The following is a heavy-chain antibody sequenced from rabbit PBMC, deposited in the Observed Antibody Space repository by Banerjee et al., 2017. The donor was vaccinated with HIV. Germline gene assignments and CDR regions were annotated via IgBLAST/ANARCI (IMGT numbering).Heavy chain of an antibody. CDR1: GVSFSYSSY. V-gene: IGHV1S45*01. J-gene: IGHJ6*01. CDR2: IDDGTSGFT. D-gene: IGHD1-1*01. CDR3: ARDTSSSFSSYGMDL. Sequence: QEQLEESGGDLVKPEGSLTLTCTASGVSFSYSSYICWVRQAPGKGLEWIACIDDGTSGFTYFATWAKGRFTISKTSSTTVTLQMTRLTAADTATYFCARDTSSSFSSYGMDLWGPGTLVTVS.